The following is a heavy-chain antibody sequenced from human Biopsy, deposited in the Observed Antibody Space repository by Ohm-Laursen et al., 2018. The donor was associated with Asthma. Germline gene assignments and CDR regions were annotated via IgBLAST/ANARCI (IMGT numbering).Heavy chain of an antibody. V-gene: IGHV4-31*03. J-gene: IGHJ4*02. D-gene: IGHD3-22*01. CDR1: GGSVSSGGYY. CDR2: IYYTGST. Sequence: TLSLTCSVSGGSVSSGGYYWTWIRQHPGKGLEWIGYIYYTGSTYYNPSLKSRVSISIDTSKNQFSLKLCSVTAADTAVYYCARAQDYYDSRGYYRSFDYWGQGTLVTVSS. CDR3: ARAQDYYDSRGYYRSFDY.